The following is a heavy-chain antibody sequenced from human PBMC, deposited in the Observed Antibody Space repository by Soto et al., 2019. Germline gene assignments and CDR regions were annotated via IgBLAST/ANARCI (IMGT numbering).Heavy chain of an antibody. J-gene: IGHJ6*02. CDR3: AHTLPPWGGMDV. D-gene: IGHD7-27*01. Sequence: QITLKESGPTLVKPTQTLTLTCTFSGFSLSTSGVGVGWIRQPPGKALEWLALIYWDDDKRYSPSLKRRLTITKDTSKNQVVLKMTNMDPVDTATYYCAHTLPPWGGMDVWGQGTTVTVSS. CDR2: IYWDDDK. CDR1: GFSLSTSGVG. V-gene: IGHV2-5*02.